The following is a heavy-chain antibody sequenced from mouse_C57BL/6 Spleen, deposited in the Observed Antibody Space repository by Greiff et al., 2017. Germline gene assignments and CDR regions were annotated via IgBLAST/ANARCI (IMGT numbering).Heavy chain of an antibody. V-gene: IGHV1-42*01. CDR3: ANSPFYYGSSYGFAY. D-gene: IGHD1-1*01. J-gene: IGHJ3*01. CDR2: INPSTGGT. Sequence: VQLQQSGPELVKPGASVKISCKASGYSFTGYYMNWVKQSPEKSLEWIGEINPSTGGTTYNQKFKAKATLTVDKSSSTAYMQLKILTSEDSAVYYCANSPFYYGSSYGFAYWGQGTLVTVSA. CDR1: GYSFTGYY.